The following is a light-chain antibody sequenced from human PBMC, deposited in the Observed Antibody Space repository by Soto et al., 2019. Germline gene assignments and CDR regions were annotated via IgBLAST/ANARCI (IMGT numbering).Light chain of an antibody. CDR3: QQYTKWPIT. Sequence: ELVLTQSPATLSVSPGERATLSCRASQSIGSNYLAWYQQKPGQAPRLLIYGISARATGIPARFSGSGSGTEFNLTISRLQSEDFAVYYCQQYTKWPITFGQGTRLEI. V-gene: IGKV3-15*01. CDR1: QSIGSN. CDR2: GIS. J-gene: IGKJ5*01.